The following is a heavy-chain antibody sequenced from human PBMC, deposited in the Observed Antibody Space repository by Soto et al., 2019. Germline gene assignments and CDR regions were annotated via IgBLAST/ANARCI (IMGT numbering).Heavy chain of an antibody. CDR2: ISWNSDSI. D-gene: IGHD1-26*01. V-gene: IGHV3-9*01. CDR3: AKESYSGSYSPFDY. CDR1: GFTLDAYA. Sequence: EVQLVESGGGLVQPGRSLRLSCAASGFTLDAYAMHWVRQAPGKGLEWVSSISWNSDSIGYADSVKDRFTISRDNAKNSLYLQMNSLRAEDTALYYCAKESYSGSYSPFDYWGQGTLVTVSS. J-gene: IGHJ4*02.